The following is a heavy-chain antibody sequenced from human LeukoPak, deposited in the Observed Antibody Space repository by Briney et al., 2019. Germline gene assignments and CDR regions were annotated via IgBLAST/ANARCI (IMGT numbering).Heavy chain of an antibody. CDR1: GGSFSGYY. CDR3: ARAYTAMAP. Sequence: SETLSLTCAVYGGSFSGYYWSWIRQPPGKGLEWIGEINHRGSTNYNPSLKSRVTISVDTSKNQFSLKLSSVTAADTAVYYCARAYTAMAPWGQGTLVTVSS. V-gene: IGHV4-34*01. D-gene: IGHD5-18*01. J-gene: IGHJ5*02. CDR2: INHRGST.